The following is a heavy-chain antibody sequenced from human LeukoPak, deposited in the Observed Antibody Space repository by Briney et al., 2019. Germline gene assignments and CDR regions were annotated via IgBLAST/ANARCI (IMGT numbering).Heavy chain of an antibody. V-gene: IGHV3-21*01. D-gene: IGHD6-19*01. Sequence: GGSLRLSCAASGFTFSGHSLNWVRQAPGKGLEWVSSISRAGSYKHYADSVKGRFTIDRDNAKSSLYLQMNSLRADDTAVYNCARDLFSIAVAGDYWGQGTLVTVSS. J-gene: IGHJ4*02. CDR2: ISRAGSYK. CDR3: ARDLFSIAVAGDY. CDR1: GFTFSGHS.